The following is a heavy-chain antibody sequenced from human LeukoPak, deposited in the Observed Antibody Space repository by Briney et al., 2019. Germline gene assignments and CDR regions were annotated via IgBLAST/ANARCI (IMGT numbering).Heavy chain of an antibody. D-gene: IGHD3-22*01. CDR3: ARVLMATYYYDSSPH. V-gene: IGHV4-4*02. Sequence: PSGTLSLTCAVSGDSISSDIWWNWVRQPPGKGLEWIGEIHHSGGINYNPSLKGRVTISLDKSKNQFSLKLSSVTAADTAVYYCARVLMATYYYDSSPHWGQGTLVTVSS. CDR2: IHHSGGI. J-gene: IGHJ4*02. CDR1: GDSISSDIW.